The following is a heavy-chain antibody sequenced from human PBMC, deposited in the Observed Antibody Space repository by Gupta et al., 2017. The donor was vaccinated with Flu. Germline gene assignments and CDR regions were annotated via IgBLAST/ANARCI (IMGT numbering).Heavy chain of an antibody. CDR1: GYTFTGYY. D-gene: IGHD4-17*01. CDR3: AREMTLRSYGDYAFGY. CDR2: INPNSGGT. Sequence: QVQLVQSGAEVKKPGASVKVSCKASGYTFTGYYMHWVRQAPGQGLEWMGWINPNSGGTNYAQKFQGWVTMTRDTSISTAYMELSRLRSDDTAVYYCAREMTLRSYGDYAFGYWGQGTLVTVSS. V-gene: IGHV1-2*04. J-gene: IGHJ4*02.